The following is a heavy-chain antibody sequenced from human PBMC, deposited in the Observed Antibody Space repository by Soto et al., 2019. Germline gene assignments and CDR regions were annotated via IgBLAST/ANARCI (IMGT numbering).Heavy chain of an antibody. J-gene: IGHJ6*02. CDR2: ISGSGGST. V-gene: IGHV3-23*01. CDR3: AIELAARRHYYYGMDV. D-gene: IGHD6-6*01. CDR1: GFTFSSYA. Sequence: PGGSLRLSCAASGFTFSSYAMSWVRQAPGKGLEWVSAISGSGGSTYYADSVKGRFTISRDNSKNTLYLQMNSLGAEDTAVYYCAIELAARRHYYYGMDVWGQGTTVTVSS.